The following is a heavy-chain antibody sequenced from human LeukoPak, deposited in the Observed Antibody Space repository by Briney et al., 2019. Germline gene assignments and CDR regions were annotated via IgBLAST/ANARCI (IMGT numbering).Heavy chain of an antibody. D-gene: IGHD4-17*01. V-gene: IGHV4-30-4*01. CDR3: ARDYGDYVGAFDI. Sequence: SETLSLTCTVSGGSISSDDYYWSWIRQPPGKGLEWIGYTSYSGNTFYNPSLKSRLTISVGTSKYQFSLKLTSVTAADTAAFYCARDYGDYVGAFDIWGQGTVVTVSS. CDR2: TSYSGNT. J-gene: IGHJ3*02. CDR1: GGSISSDDYY.